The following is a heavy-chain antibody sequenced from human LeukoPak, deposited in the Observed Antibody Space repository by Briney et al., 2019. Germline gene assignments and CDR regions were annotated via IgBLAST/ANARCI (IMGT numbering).Heavy chain of an antibody. V-gene: IGHV3-30*02. Sequence: PGGSLRLSCAASGFTFSSYGMHWVRQAPGKGLEWVAFIRYDGSNKYYADSVKGRFTISRDNSKNTLYLQMNSLRAEDTAVYYCAGDPCITMVRGVIIPYYFDYWGQGTLVTVSS. CDR3: AGDPCITMVRGVIIPYYFDY. CDR2: IRYDGSNK. CDR1: GFTFSSYG. J-gene: IGHJ4*02. D-gene: IGHD3-10*01.